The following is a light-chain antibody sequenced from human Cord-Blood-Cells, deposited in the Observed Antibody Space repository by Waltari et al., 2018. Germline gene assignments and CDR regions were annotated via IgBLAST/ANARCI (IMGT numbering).Light chain of an antibody. V-gene: IGKV3-11*01. CDR2: DAS. CDR3: QQRSNWPPNT. J-gene: IGKJ3*01. CDR1: QSVSSY. Sequence: EIMLTQSPATLSLSPGERATLSCRASQSVSSYLAWYQQKPGQAPRLLIYDASNRATGIPARFSGSGSGTDFTLTISSLEPEDFAVYYCQQRSNWPPNTFGPGTKVDIK.